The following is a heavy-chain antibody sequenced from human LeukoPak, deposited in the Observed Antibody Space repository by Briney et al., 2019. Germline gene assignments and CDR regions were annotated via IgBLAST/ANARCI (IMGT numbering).Heavy chain of an antibody. Sequence: ASVKVSCKASGYTFTSYGISWVRQAPGQGLEWMGWISAYNGNTNYAQKLRGRVTMTTDTSTSTAYMELRSLRSDDTAVYYCARVSLVNYYYYYMDVWGKGTMVTVSS. CDR3: ARVSLVNYYYYYMDV. V-gene: IGHV1-18*01. CDR1: GYTFTSYG. CDR2: ISAYNGNT. D-gene: IGHD3-9*01. J-gene: IGHJ6*03.